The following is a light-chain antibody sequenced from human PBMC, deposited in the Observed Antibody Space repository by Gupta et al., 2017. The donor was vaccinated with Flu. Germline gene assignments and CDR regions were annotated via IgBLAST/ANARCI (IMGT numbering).Light chain of an antibody. CDR3: QSADSSGTWV. J-gene: IGLJ3*02. CDR1: ALPKQY. V-gene: IGLV3-25*03. CDR2: KDS. Sequence: PVQTARITCSGDALPKQYAHWFHQKPGQAPVLVIYKDSERPSGIPERFSGSSSGTTVTLTISGVQAEDEADYYCQSADSSGTWVFGGGTKLTVL.